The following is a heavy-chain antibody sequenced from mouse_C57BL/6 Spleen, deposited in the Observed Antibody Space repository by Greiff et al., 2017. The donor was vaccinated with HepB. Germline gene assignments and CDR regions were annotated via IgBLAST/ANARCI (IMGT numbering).Heavy chain of an antibody. V-gene: IGHV3-2*02. Sequence: VQLKDSGPGLVKPSQSLSLTCTVTGYSITSGYGWNWIRQFPGNKLEWMGYISYSGSTNYNPSLKSRISITRDTSKNQFFLQLNSVTTEDTATYYYARTARIKYWGQGTTLTVSS. CDR3: ARTARIKY. CDR1: GYSITSGYG. CDR2: ISYSGST. J-gene: IGHJ2*01. D-gene: IGHD1-2*01.